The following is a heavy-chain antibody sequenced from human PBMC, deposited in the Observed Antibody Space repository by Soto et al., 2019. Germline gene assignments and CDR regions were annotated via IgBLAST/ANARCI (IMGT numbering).Heavy chain of an antibody. J-gene: IGHJ4*02. D-gene: IGHD7-27*01. CDR1: GFSLTTSGVG. Sequence: QITLKESGPTLVRPTQTLTLTCTFSGFSLTTSGVGVGWIRQPPGKALEWLALIYWNDDKRYSPSLKSRLTIPMHTSKKQVVLTMTNMDPVDTATYYCSHRGNRGSSDYWGQGTLVTVSS. CDR2: IYWNDDK. CDR3: SHRGNRGSSDY. V-gene: IGHV2-5*01.